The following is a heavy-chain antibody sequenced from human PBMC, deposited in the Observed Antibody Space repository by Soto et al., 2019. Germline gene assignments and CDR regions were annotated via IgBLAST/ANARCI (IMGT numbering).Heavy chain of an antibody. J-gene: IGHJ4*02. CDR1: GYTFTSYY. V-gene: IGHV1-46*01. CDR2: INPSGGST. D-gene: IGHD3-22*01. CDR3: ARARGYTYYYDSSGYFFDY. Sequence: ASVKVSCKASGYTFTSYYMHWVRQAPGQGLEWMGIINPSGGSTSYAQKLQGRVTMTRDTSTSTVYMELSSLRSEDTAVYYCARARGYTYYYDSSGYFFDYWGQGTLVNVSS.